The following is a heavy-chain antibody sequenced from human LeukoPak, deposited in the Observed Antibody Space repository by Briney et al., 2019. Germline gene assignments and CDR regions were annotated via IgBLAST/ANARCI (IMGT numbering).Heavy chain of an antibody. CDR1: GFNFSSYG. CDR2: IRYDGSNK. CDR3: AKGGGKKEMATISD. J-gene: IGHJ4*02. V-gene: IGHV3-30*02. D-gene: IGHD5-24*01. Sequence: GGSLRLSCAASGFNFSSYGMYWVRQAPGKGLEWVAFIRYDGSNKYYADSVKGRFTISRDNSKNTLYLQMNSLITEDTAVYYCAKGGGKKEMATISDWGQGTLVTVSS.